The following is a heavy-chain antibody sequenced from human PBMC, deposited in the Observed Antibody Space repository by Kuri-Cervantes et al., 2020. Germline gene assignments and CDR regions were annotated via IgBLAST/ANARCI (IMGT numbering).Heavy chain of an antibody. J-gene: IGHJ4*02. CDR3: ARQVYYYDSSGHTEYYFDY. V-gene: IGHV4-39*01. Sequence: GSLRLSCTVSGGSISSGDYYWGWIRQPPGKGLEWIGSIYYSGSTYYNPSLKSRVTISVDTSKNQFSLKLSSVTAADTAVYYCARQVYYYDSSGHTEYYFDYWGQGTLVTVSS. D-gene: IGHD3-22*01. CDR2: IYYSGST. CDR1: GGSISSGDYY.